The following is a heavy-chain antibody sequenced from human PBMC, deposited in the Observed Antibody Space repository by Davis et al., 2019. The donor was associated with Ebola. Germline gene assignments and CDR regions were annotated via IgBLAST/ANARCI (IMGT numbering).Heavy chain of an antibody. CDR1: GFTFDDFA. J-gene: IGHJ4*02. V-gene: IGHV3-9*01. CDR2: ITWNSDYI. D-gene: IGHD6-6*01. CDR3: ARDSVAARALDY. Sequence: PGGSLRLSCAASGFTFDDFAMHWVRQAPGKGLEWVSGITWNSDYIAYADSVKGRFTISRDNAKNSLYLQMNSLRDEDTAVYYCARDSVAARALDYWGQGTLVTVSS.